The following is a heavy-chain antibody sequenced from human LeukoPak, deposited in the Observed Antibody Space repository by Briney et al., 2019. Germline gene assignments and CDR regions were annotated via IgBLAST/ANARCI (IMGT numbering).Heavy chain of an antibody. CDR1: GFTFSDYW. CDR2: ISSDGSST. Sequence: GGSLRLSCAASGFTFSDYWMHWVRQAPGKGRVWGSRISSDGSSTSYADSVKGRVTISRHNAKTTMYLQMNSLRAEDTAVYYCARVRVNSGSFHAADAFDIWGQGTMVTVSS. CDR3: ARVRVNSGSFHAADAFDI. D-gene: IGHD1-26*01. J-gene: IGHJ3*02. V-gene: IGHV3-74*01.